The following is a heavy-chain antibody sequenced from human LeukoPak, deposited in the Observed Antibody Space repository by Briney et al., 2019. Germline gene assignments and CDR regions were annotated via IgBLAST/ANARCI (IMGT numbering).Heavy chain of an antibody. CDR3: ARDQGIAVAGDY. D-gene: IGHD6-19*01. Sequence: ASVKVSCKASGYTFTAYYIHWVRQAPGQGLEWMGWINPNSGDTNYEQKFQGRVTMTRDTSISTAHMELSRLRSDDTAVYYCARDQGIAVAGDYWGQGTLVTVSS. V-gene: IGHV1-2*02. CDR1: GYTFTAYY. J-gene: IGHJ4*02. CDR2: INPNSGDT.